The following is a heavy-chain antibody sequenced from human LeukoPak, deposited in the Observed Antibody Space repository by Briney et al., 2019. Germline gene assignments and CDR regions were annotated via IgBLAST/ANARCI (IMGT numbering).Heavy chain of an antibody. D-gene: IGHD4-17*01. CDR1: GFSFSNFW. V-gene: IGHV3-74*01. CDR2: IDSAGGGT. Sequence: GGSLRLSCAASGFSFSNFWMLWVRQVPGKGLACVSRIDSAGGGTAYADSVKGRFSISRDNAENTLYLQMISLRGEDTAVYYCARGSYGYGMDVWGQGTTVTVSS. CDR3: ARGSYGYGMDV. J-gene: IGHJ6*02.